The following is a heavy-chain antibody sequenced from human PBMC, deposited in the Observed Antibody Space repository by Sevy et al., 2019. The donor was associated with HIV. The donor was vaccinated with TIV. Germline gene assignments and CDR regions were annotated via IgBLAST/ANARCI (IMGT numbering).Heavy chain of an antibody. CDR3: ARDRDRGYFDP. D-gene: IGHD6-13*01. CDR1: GGTFSGYS. V-gene: IGHV1-69*13. CDR2: IIAISGTT. Sequence: ASVKVSCKTSGGTFSGYSISWLRQAPGQGHEWMGGIIAISGTTNYLQRFQGRITITADVSTRTVYMELRSLRIEDTAIYFCARDRDRGYFDPWGQGTLVTVSS. J-gene: IGHJ5*02.